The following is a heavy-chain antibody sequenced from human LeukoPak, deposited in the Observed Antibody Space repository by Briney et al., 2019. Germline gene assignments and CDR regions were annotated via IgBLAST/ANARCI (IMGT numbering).Heavy chain of an antibody. CDR1: GFLFDTYA. Sequence: GGSLRLSCAASGFLFDTYAMHWVRQAPGKGLEWVAVISHNGKDQYYADSAKGRFTISRDNSKNTLFLQMTSLRPEDTAVYYCAKFEGGLLWFGELGTFDAWGQGTMVIVSS. J-gene: IGHJ3*01. CDR2: ISHNGKDQ. CDR3: AKFEGGLLWFGELGTFDA. V-gene: IGHV3-30*18. D-gene: IGHD3-10*01.